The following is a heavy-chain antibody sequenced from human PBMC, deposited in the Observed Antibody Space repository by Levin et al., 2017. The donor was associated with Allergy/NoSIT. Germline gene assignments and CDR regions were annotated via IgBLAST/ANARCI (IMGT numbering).Heavy chain of an antibody. Sequence: PLASVKVSCKASGYTFTSYYMHWVRQAPGQGLEWMGIINPSGGSTSYAQKFQGRVTMTRDTSTSTVYMELSSLRSEDTAVYYCTRDPHYYGSGSYYNEGAFDIWGQGTMVTVSS. CDR2: INPSGGST. CDR1: GYTFTSYY. D-gene: IGHD3-10*01. CDR3: TRDPHYYGSGSYYNEGAFDI. V-gene: IGHV1-46*01. J-gene: IGHJ3*02.